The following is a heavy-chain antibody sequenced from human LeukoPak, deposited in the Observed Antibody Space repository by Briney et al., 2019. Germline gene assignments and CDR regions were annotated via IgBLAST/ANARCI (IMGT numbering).Heavy chain of an antibody. D-gene: IGHD3-22*01. V-gene: IGHV4-39*01. Sequence: SETLSFTCTVSGGSISSSSYYWGWIRQPPGKGLEWIGSIYYSGSTYYNPSLKSRVTISVDTSKNQFSLNLSSVTAADTAVYYCARLYYDSSGYYQICYFDYWGQGTLVTVSS. CDR3: ARLYYDSSGYYQICYFDY. CDR1: GGSISSSSYY. J-gene: IGHJ4*02. CDR2: IYYSGST.